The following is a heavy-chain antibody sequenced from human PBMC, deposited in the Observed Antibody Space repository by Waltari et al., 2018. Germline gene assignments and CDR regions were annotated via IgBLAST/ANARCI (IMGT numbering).Heavy chain of an antibody. CDR3: AKDHRSITIFGVVAYLDY. J-gene: IGHJ4*02. CDR2: SSCSGGST. Sequence: EVQLVESGGGLVQPGGSLRLSCAASGFTFSSYAMSWVRQAPGKGLEWVSASSCSGGSTYYADSVKGRFTISRDNSKNTLYLQMNSLRAEDTAVYYCAKDHRSITIFGVVAYLDYWGQGTLVTVSS. V-gene: IGHV3-23*04. CDR1: GFTFSSYA. D-gene: IGHD3-3*01.